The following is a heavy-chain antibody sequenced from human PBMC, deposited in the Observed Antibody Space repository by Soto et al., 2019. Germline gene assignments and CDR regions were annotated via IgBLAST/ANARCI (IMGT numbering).Heavy chain of an antibody. D-gene: IGHD4-17*01. J-gene: IGHJ4*02. CDR1: GFTFKNYY. CDR3: AKDIGATVTPPLYFDY. Sequence: GGSLRLSCAASGFTFKNYYMQWVRQAPGKGLEWVSGISWNSGSICYADSVKGRFTISRDNAKNSLYLQMNSLRAEDTALYYCAKDIGATVTPPLYFDYWGQGTLVTVSS. V-gene: IGHV3-9*01. CDR2: ISWNSGSI.